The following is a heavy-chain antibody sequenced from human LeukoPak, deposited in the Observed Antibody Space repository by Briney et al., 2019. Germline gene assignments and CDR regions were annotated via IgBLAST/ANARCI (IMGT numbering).Heavy chain of an antibody. V-gene: IGHV4-34*03. CDR3: AAEEIVIVPTATNSYFDT. D-gene: IGHD2-2*01. J-gene: IGHJ4*02. CDR1: GGSFSGYY. Sequence: PSETLSLTCAVYGGSFSGYYWSWIRQPPGKGREWMGEINHSGSTNYNPSLKSRVTISVDTSKNQFSLRLSSVTAADAAVYYCAAEEIVIVPTATNSYFDTGGQGILVTVSS. CDR2: INHSGST.